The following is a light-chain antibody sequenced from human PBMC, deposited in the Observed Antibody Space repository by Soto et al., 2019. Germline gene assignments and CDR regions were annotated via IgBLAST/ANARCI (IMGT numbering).Light chain of an antibody. CDR2: GAS. J-gene: IGKJ2*01. CDR3: QQYGCSPFT. CDR1: QRITSNF. V-gene: IGKV3-20*01. Sequence: EIVLTQSPVTLSLSPGERATLSCRASQRITSNFLAWFQQKAGLAPRLLIYGASTRASGVPDRFSGGGSGTDFVLTIRRLEPEDFAVYYCQQYGCSPFTFGQGNKLQIK.